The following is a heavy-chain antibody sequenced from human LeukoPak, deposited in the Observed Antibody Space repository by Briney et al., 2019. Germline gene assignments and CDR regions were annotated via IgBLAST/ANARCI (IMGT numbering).Heavy chain of an antibody. V-gene: IGHV4-39*01. CDR2: IYYSGST. J-gene: IGHJ2*01. D-gene: IGHD1-26*01. CDR3: ARQISGSGARRYFDL. Sequence: SETLSLTCTVSGGSISSSSYYWGWIRQPPGKGLEWIGSIYYSGSTYYNPSLKSRVTISVDTSKNQFSLKLSSVTAADTAVYYCARQISGSGARRYFDLWGRGTLVTVSS. CDR1: GGSISSSSYY.